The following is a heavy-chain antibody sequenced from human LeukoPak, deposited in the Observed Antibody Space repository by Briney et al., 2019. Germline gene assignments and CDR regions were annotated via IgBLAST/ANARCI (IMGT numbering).Heavy chain of an antibody. D-gene: IGHD6-13*01. Sequence: GGSLRLSCAASGFTFSSYAMNWVRQAPGKGLEWVSYISSSGSTIYYADSVKGRFTISRDNAKNSLYLQMNSLRAEDTAVYYCARRSSSWYFDYWGQGTLVTVSS. J-gene: IGHJ4*02. CDR1: GFTFSSYA. V-gene: IGHV3-48*03. CDR2: ISSSGSTI. CDR3: ARRSSSWYFDY.